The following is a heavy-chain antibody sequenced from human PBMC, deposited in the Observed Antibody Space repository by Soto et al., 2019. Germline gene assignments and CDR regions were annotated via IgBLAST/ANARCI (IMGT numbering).Heavy chain of an antibody. D-gene: IGHD3-22*01. CDR2: IYWDDDK. Sequence: QITLKESGPPLVKPTQTLTLTCTFSGFSLSTSGVGVGWIRQPPGKALEWLALIYWDDDKRYSPSLKSRLTITKDTSKNQVVLTMTNMDPVDTATYYCAHRPHYYDSSGYYSTLFDYWGQGTLVTVSS. CDR1: GFSLSTSGVG. CDR3: AHRPHYYDSSGYYSTLFDY. J-gene: IGHJ4*02. V-gene: IGHV2-5*02.